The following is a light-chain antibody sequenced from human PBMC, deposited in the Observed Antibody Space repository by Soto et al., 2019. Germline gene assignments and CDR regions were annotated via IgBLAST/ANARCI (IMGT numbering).Light chain of an antibody. J-gene: IGKJ1*01. CDR3: QQSFSSSWT. CDR1: QSISSY. V-gene: IGKV1-39*01. Sequence: DIQMTQSPSSLSASVGDRVTITCRASQSISSYLNWYQQKPGKAPKFLIYAASSLQSGVPSRFSGSGSGTDFTLTISSLQREDFATYFCQQSFSSSWTFGPGTKVDIK. CDR2: AAS.